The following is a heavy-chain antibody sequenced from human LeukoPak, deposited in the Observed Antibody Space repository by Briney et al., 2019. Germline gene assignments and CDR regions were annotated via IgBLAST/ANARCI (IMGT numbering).Heavy chain of an antibody. J-gene: IGHJ6*02. Sequence: ASVKVSCKASGYTFTSYGISWVRQAPGQGLEWMGWISAYNGNTNYAQKIQGRVTMTTDTSTSTAYMELRSLRSDDTAVYYCARDTGTLIVVVPAWRYYYGMDVWGQGTTVTVSS. V-gene: IGHV1-18*01. CDR1: GYTFTSYG. CDR3: ARDTGTLIVVVPAWRYYYGMDV. CDR2: ISAYNGNT. D-gene: IGHD2-2*01.